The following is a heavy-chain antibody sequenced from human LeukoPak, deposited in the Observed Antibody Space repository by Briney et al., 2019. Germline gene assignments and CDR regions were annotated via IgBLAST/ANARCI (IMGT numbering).Heavy chain of an antibody. V-gene: IGHV4-59*01. Sequence: NPSETLSLTCSVSGASISGYYYNWIRQPPGKGLEWIGYVYYSGITNFNPSLKSRVTMSVDTSKNQFSLKVSSVTAADTAVYYCARGARMNDYWGQGTLVTVSS. J-gene: IGHJ4*02. CDR2: VYYSGIT. CDR1: GASISGYY. CDR3: ARGARMNDY. D-gene: IGHD2-15*01.